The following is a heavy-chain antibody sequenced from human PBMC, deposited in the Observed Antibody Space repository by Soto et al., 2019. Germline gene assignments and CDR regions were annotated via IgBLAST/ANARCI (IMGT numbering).Heavy chain of an antibody. J-gene: IGHJ6*02. CDR1: GFTLSAYD. D-gene: IGHD2-15*01. V-gene: IGHV3-13*05. CDR2: LGAADDP. CDR3: ARAYSGRLPRRADYYYAMDV. Sequence: GGSLRLSCAASGFTLSAYDMHWVRQAEGKGLEWVSALGAADDPYYLVSVKGRFTISRENAKNSLYLQMNNLRAGDTAVYYCARAYSGRLPRRADYYYAMDVWGQGTTVTVS.